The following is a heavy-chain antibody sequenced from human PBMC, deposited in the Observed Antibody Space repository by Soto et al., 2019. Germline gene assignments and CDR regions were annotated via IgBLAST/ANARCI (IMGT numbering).Heavy chain of an antibody. D-gene: IGHD3-22*01. V-gene: IGHV6-1*01. J-gene: IGHJ4*02. CDR2: TYYRSKWYN. CDR3: ARQPDYYDSSGYLYYFDY. Sequence: SQTLSLTCAISGDSVSSNSAAWNWIRQSPSRGLEWLGRTYYRSKWYNDYAVSVKSRITINPDTSKNQFSLQLNSVTPEDTAVYYCARQPDYYDSSGYLYYFDYWGQGTLVTSPQ. CDR1: GDSVSSNSAA.